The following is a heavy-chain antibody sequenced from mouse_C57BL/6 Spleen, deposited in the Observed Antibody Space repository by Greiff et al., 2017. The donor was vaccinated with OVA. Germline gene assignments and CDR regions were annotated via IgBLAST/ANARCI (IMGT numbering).Heavy chain of an antibody. J-gene: IGHJ2*01. Sequence: ESGPGLVKPSQSLSLTCSVTGYSITSGYYWNWIRQFPGNKLEWMGYISYDGSNNYNPSLKNRISITRDTSKNQFFLKLNSVTTEDTATYYCARDGLLRSFDYWGQGTTLTVSS. D-gene: IGHD2-3*01. CDR2: ISYDGSN. V-gene: IGHV3-6*01. CDR3: ARDGLLRSFDY. CDR1: GYSITSGYY.